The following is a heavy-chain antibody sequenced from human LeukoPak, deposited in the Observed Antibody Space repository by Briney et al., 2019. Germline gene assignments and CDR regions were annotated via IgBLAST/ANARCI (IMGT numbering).Heavy chain of an antibody. CDR1: GFTFSSYW. CDR2: INSDGSST. Sequence: GGSLRLSCAASGFTFSSYWMHWVRQAPGKGLVWVSRINSDGSSTSYADSVKGRFTISRDNAKNSLYLQMNSLRAEDTAVYYCARGPWTDYYDSSGYPPEPFDYWGQGTLATVSS. D-gene: IGHD3-22*01. J-gene: IGHJ4*02. V-gene: IGHV3-74*01. CDR3: ARGPWTDYYDSSGYPPEPFDY.